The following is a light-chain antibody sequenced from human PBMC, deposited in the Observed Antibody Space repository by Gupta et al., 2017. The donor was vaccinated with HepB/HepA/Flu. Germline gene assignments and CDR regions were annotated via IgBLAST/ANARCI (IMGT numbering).Light chain of an antibody. CDR2: DND. CDR3: GTWDSGLSFYV. CDR1: SSNMGNNY. Sequence: QSVLPQPPSVSAATGQKVTIPCTGSSSNMGNNYVSWYQQLPGTAPKLLIYDNDKRPSGIPDRFSGSKSGTSATLGITGLQTGDEADYYCGTWDSGLSFYVFGIGTKVTVL. V-gene: IGLV1-51*01. J-gene: IGLJ1*01.